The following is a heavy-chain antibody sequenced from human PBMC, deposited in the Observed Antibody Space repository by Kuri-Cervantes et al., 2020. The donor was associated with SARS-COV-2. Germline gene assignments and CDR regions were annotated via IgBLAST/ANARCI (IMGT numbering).Heavy chain of an antibody. V-gene: IGHV1-69*04. Sequence: SVKVSCKASGGTFSNYAITWVRQAPGQGLEWMGRIIPILGIANYVQKFQGRVTITADKSTSTAYMELSSLRSEDTAVYYCARVFAVTTTINYYYYGMDVWGQGTTVTVSS. J-gene: IGHJ6*02. CDR2: IIPILGIA. CDR1: GGTFSNYA. CDR3: ARVFAVTTTINYYYYGMDV. D-gene: IGHD4-11*01.